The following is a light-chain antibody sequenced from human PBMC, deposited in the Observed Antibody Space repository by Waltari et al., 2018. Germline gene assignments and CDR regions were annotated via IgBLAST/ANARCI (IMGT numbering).Light chain of an antibody. CDR3: QQSYSTPYT. V-gene: IGKV1-39*01. J-gene: IGKJ2*01. Sequence: DIQMTQSPSSLSAFVGDRVTITCQASQSITNYLNWYQEQPGKAPKLLIYGASSLQGGVPSRFSGSGSGTDFTLTISSLQPEDFATYYCQQSYSTPYTFGQGTRLEFK. CDR2: GAS. CDR1: QSITNY.